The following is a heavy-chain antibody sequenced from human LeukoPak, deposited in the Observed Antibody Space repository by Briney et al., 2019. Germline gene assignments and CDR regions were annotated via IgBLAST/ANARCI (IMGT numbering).Heavy chain of an antibody. V-gene: IGHV3-53*01. CDR1: GFTVSGDS. D-gene: IGHD3-10*01. CDR2: IYSGDST. CDR3: ATVSGGDYFDY. J-gene: IGHJ4*02. Sequence: GGSLRLSCAASGFTVSGDSMSWVRQAPGKGLEWVSLIYSGDSTYYADSVKSRFTISRDNSKNTLYLQMNSLRAEDTAMYYCATVSGGDYFDYWGQGTLVTVSS.